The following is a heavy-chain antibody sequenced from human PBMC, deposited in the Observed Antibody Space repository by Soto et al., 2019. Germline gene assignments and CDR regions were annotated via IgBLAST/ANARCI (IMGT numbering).Heavy chain of an antibody. Sequence: PGGSLRFSCAASVFTFINAWMRWVRQAPGKGLEWVGRIKSKTDGGTTDYAAPVKGRFTISRDDSKNTLYLQMNSLKTEDTAVYYCTTRTGTGYRVVPADDAFDIWGQGTMVTVSS. CDR2: IKSKTDGGTT. J-gene: IGHJ3*02. V-gene: IGHV3-15*01. CDR1: VFTFINAW. D-gene: IGHD2-2*01. CDR3: TTRTGTGYRVVPADDAFDI.